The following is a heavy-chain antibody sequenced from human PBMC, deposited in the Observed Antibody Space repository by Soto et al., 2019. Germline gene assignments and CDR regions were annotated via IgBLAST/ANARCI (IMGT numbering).Heavy chain of an antibody. CDR3: ARGLKYCSGGSCSYYFDY. CDR1: GGSFSGYY. V-gene: IGHV4-34*01. Sequence: SETLSLTCAVYGGSFSGYYWSWIRQPPGKGLEWIGEINHSGSTNYNPSLNSRVTISVDTSKNQFSLKLSSVTAADTAVYYCARGLKYCSGGSCSYYFDYWGQGTLVTVSS. CDR2: INHSGST. J-gene: IGHJ4*02. D-gene: IGHD2-15*01.